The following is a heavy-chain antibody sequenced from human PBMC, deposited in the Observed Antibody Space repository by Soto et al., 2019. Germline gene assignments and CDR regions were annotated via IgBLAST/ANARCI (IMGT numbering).Heavy chain of an antibody. CDR1: GYSFTSYW. CDR2: IDPSDSYT. Sequence: GESLKISCKGSGYSFTSYWISWVRQMPGKGLEWMGRIDPSDSYTNYSPSFQGHVTISADKSISTAYLQWSSLKASDTAMYYCARTHYYGSRLTPCGMDFPGPGLTLTVSS. D-gene: IGHD3-10*01. CDR3: ARTHYYGSRLTPCGMDF. J-gene: IGHJ6*02. V-gene: IGHV5-10-1*01.